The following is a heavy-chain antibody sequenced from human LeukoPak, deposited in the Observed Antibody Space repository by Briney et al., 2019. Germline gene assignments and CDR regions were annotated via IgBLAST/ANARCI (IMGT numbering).Heavy chain of an antibody. D-gene: IGHD2-21*02. CDR3: ARGVIHSGPMVTNSPFDY. Sequence: ASVKVSCKASGYTFTSYDINWVRQATGQGLEWRGWMNPNSGNTGYAQKFQGRVTMTRNTSISTAYMELSSLRSEDTAVYYCARGVIHSGPMVTNSPFDYWGQGTLVTVSS. CDR2: MNPNSGNT. V-gene: IGHV1-8*01. CDR1: GYTFTSYD. J-gene: IGHJ4*02.